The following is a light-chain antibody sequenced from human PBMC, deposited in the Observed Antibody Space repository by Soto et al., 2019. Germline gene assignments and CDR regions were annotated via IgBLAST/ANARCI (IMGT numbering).Light chain of an antibody. J-gene: IGLJ2*01. CDR2: DVR. CDR1: SSDVGGYYY. V-gene: IGLV2-14*01. CDR3: SSYTSSSTPVV. Sequence: QSVLTQPASVSGSPGQSITISCTGTSSDVGGYYYVSWYQQRPGKAAKLMIYDVRNRPSGVSNRFLGSKSGNTASLTISGFQAEDEDDYYCSSYTSSSTPVVFGGGTKLTVL.